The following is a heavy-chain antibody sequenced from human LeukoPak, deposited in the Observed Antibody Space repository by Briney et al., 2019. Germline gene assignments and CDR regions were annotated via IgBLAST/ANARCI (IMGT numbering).Heavy chain of an antibody. J-gene: IGHJ4*02. D-gene: IGHD1-26*01. CDR1: GFTFTTYS. CDR3: ARDLGAFDDFDY. V-gene: IGHV3-21*01. CDR2: IGSSSTYI. Sequence: GGSLRLSCAASGFTFTTYSMNWVRQAPGKGLEWVSSIGSSSTYIYYADSVKGRFTISRDNAKNSLYLQMNSLRTEDSGIYYCARDLGAFDDFDYWGQGTLVTVSS.